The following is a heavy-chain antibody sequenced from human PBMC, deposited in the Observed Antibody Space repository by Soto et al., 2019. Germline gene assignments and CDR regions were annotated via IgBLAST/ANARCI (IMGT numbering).Heavy chain of an antibody. CDR1: GFTFNLYA. CDR3: ARDAWTGGQWLVRVDY. D-gene: IGHD6-19*01. CDR2: ISYDGTSK. V-gene: IGHV3-30*14. J-gene: IGHJ4*02. Sequence: QVHLVESGGGVVQPGRSLRLSCAASGFTFNLYAMHWVRQAPGKGLEWVAVISYDGTSKYYADSVKGRFIISRDNSKNTLSLQMNSLRPEDTAVYYCARDAWTGGQWLVRVDYWGQGTLVTVSS.